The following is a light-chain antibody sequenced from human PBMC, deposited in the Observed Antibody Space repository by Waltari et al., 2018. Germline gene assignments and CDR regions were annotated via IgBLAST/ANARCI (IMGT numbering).Light chain of an antibody. CDR2: SAS. CDR1: QSVTNS. Sequence: EIVLTQSPDTLSLSPGERATLSCRASQSVTNSLAWYQQKPGQAPRLLIYSASNRATGAPARFSGSGSGTDFTLTISSLEPEDFAVYYCQQRSNWPRTFGQGTKVEIK. CDR3: QQRSNWPRT. J-gene: IGKJ1*01. V-gene: IGKV3-11*01.